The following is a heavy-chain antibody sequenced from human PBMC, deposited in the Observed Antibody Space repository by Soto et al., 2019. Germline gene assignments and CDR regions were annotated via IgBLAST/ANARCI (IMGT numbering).Heavy chain of an antibody. V-gene: IGHV3-33*01. J-gene: IGHJ4*02. Sequence: GSLRLSCAASGFTFSSYGMHWVRQAPGKGLEWVAVIWYDGSNKYYADSVKGRFTTSRDNSKTTLYLPMNSLRAEDTAVYYCASDTVTPWYFDYWGQGTLVTVSS. CDR1: GFTFSSYG. CDR2: IWYDGSNK. D-gene: IGHD4-17*01. CDR3: ASDTVTPWYFDY.